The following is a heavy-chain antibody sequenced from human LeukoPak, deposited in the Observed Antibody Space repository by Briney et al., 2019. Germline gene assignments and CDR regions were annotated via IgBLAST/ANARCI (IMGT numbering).Heavy chain of an antibody. Sequence: SETLSLTCTVSGGSISSYYWSWIRQPPGKGLEWIGYIYYSGSTNYNPSLKSRVTISVDTSKNQFSLKLSSVTAADTAVYYCARSEGSGSYYFLGYWGQGTLVTVSS. CDR1: GGSISSYY. D-gene: IGHD3-10*01. CDR3: ARSEGSGSYYFLGY. V-gene: IGHV4-59*01. J-gene: IGHJ4*02. CDR2: IYYSGST.